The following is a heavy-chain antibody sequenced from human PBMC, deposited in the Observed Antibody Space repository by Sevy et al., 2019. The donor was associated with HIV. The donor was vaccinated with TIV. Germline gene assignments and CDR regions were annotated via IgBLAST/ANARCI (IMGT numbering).Heavy chain of an antibody. CDR3: ARDSVLYYYYYGMDV. J-gene: IGHJ6*02. CDR2: IKQDGSEK. V-gene: IGHV3-7*01. Sequence: GGSLRLSCAASGFTFSSYWMSWVRRAPGKGLEWVANIKQDGSEKYYVDSVKGRFTISRDNAKNSLYLQMNRLRAEDTAVYYCARDSVLYYYYYGMDVWGQGTTVTVSS. CDR1: GFTFSSYW.